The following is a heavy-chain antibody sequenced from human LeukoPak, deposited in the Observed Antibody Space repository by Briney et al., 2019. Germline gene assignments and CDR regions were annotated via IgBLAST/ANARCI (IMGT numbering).Heavy chain of an antibody. V-gene: IGHV1-18*01. Sequence: ASVKVSCKASGYTFTSYGISWVRQAPGQGLEWMGWISAYNGNTNYAQKLQGRVTMTTDTSTSTAYMELRSLRSDDTAVYYCAREAHCDFWSGYSAYFDYWGQGTLVTVSS. CDR1: GYTFTSYG. CDR2: ISAYNGNT. J-gene: IGHJ4*02. D-gene: IGHD3-3*01. CDR3: AREAHCDFWSGYSAYFDY.